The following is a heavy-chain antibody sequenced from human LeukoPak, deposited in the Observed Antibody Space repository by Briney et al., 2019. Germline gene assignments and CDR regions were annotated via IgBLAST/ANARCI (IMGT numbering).Heavy chain of an antibody. J-gene: IGHJ5*02. CDR2: IYHSGST. Sequence: SETLSLTCTVSGYSISSGYYWGWIRQPPGKRLEWIGSIYHSGSTFYNPSLKSRVTISVDTSKNQFSLRLSSVTAADTAVYYCARARYYGSGSSNWFDPWGQGTLVTASS. D-gene: IGHD3-10*01. CDR1: GYSISSGYY. CDR3: ARARYYGSGSSNWFDP. V-gene: IGHV4-38-2*02.